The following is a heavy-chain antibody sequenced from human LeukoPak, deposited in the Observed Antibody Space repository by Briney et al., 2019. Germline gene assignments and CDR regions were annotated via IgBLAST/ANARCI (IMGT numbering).Heavy chain of an antibody. V-gene: IGHV3-20*04. CDR1: GFTFDDYG. CDR3: ARVSSEIVVVGAYYYYMDV. CDR2: INWNGGST. D-gene: IGHD2-15*01. Sequence: GGSLRLSCAASGFTFDDYGMSWVRQAPGKGLEWVSGINWNGGSTGYADSVKGRFTISRDNAKNSLYLQMNSLRAEDTALYYCARVSSEIVVVGAYYYYMDVWGKGTTVTVSS. J-gene: IGHJ6*03.